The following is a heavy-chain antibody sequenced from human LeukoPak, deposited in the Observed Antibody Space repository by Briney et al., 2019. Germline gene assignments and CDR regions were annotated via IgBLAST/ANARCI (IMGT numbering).Heavy chain of an antibody. V-gene: IGHV3-9*01. CDR1: GFTFDDYA. Sequence: GGSLRLSCAASGFTFDDYAMHWVRQAPGKGLEWVSGISWNSGSIGYADSVKGRFTISRDNAKNSLYLQMNSLRAEDTALYYCAKRRYPWFGDPSDYGMDVWGQGTTVAVSS. J-gene: IGHJ6*02. CDR2: ISWNSGSI. D-gene: IGHD3-10*01. CDR3: AKRRYPWFGDPSDYGMDV.